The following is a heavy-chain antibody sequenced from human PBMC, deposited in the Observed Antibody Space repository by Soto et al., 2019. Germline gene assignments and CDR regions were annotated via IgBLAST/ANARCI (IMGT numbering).Heavy chain of an antibody. CDR3: ARTSNSGSYYFDY. V-gene: IGHV4-30-4*01. Sequence: QVQLQESGPGLVKPSQILSLTCTVSGGSISSGDYYWSWIRQPPGKGLEWIGYIYYSGSTYYNPSLKSRVTISVDTSKNQFSLKLCSVTAADTAVYYCARTSNSGSYYFDYWGQGTLVTVSS. CDR2: IYYSGST. CDR1: GGSISSGDYY. D-gene: IGHD1-26*01. J-gene: IGHJ4*02.